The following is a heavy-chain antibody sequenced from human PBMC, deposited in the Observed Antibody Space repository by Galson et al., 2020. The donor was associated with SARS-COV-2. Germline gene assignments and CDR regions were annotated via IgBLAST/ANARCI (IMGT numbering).Heavy chain of an antibody. CDR2: IYYSGST. Sequence: SETLSLTCTVSGTSIDRGDFYWNWIRQHPGKGLEWIGYIYYSGSTSYNPSLKSRISISADTSKNQFSLNLSSVTAADTAVYYCARAEGHGYRVFDFWGQGALVSVSS. V-gene: IGHV4-31*03. J-gene: IGHJ4*02. D-gene: IGHD5-12*01. CDR3: ARAEGHGYRVFDF. CDR1: GTSIDRGDFY.